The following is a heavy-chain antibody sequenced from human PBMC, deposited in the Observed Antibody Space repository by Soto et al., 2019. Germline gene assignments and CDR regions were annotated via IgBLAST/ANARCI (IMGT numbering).Heavy chain of an antibody. J-gene: IGHJ4*02. CDR3: AREVVVGGSCYQFDS. Sequence: QVQLQESGPGLVKPSQTLSLTCTVSGGSINMGGYYWSWIRQHPGKGQDWIGYIYNSGKTYYNSSLKSRVNISTDTSQKQFSLKLTSVTAADTAVYYCAREVVVGGSCYQFDSWGQGTLVTVSS. V-gene: IGHV4-31*03. CDR1: GGSINMGGYY. CDR2: IYNSGKT. D-gene: IGHD2-21*01.